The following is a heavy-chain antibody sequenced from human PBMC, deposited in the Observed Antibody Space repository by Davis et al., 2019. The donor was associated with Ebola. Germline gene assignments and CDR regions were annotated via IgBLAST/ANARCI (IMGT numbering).Heavy chain of an antibody. Sequence: SETLSLTCVISGDSVSSDSAAWTWLRQSPSSGLEWLGRTYYRSHWSKWSNDYAVSVQSRIIINPATSKNQFSLPLQSVSPEETGVYYCVRQGTGATYFFDSWGQGTLVTVSS. D-gene: IGHD3/OR15-3a*01. J-gene: IGHJ4*02. CDR2: TYYRSHWSKWSN. CDR3: VRQGTGATYFFDS. V-gene: IGHV6-1*01. CDR1: GDSVSSDSAA.